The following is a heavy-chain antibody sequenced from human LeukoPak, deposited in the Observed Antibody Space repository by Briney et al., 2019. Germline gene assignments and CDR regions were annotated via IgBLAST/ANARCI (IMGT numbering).Heavy chain of an antibody. V-gene: IGHV1-18*01. J-gene: IGHJ3*02. CDR3: ARDPNSLSILDAFDI. D-gene: IGHD7-27*01. CDR1: GYTFTSYG. Sequence: GASVKVSCKASGYTFTSYGISWVRQAPGQGLEWMGWISAYNGNTNYAQKLQGRVTMTTDTSTSTAYMELRSLRSDDTAVYYCARDPNSLSILDAFDIWGQGTMVTVSS. CDR2: ISAYNGNT.